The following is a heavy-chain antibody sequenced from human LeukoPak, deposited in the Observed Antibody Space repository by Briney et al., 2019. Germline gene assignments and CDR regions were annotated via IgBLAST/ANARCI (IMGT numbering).Heavy chain of an antibody. CDR2: ISSNGDNT. V-gene: IGHV3-64D*06. Sequence: GGSLRLSCSVSGFTFSTYVMHWVRQAPGKGLEYVSAISSNGDNTYYADSVKGRFTIPRDNSKNTLYLQMSSLRADDTAVYYCVRATGYWGQGTLVTVSS. CDR3: VRATGY. J-gene: IGHJ4*02. CDR1: GFTFSTYV.